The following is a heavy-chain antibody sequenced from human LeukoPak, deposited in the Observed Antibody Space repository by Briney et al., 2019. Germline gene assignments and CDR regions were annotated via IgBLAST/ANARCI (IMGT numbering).Heavy chain of an antibody. CDR3: SRNPEMEYWFDP. CDR1: GFRFSAHS. J-gene: IGHJ5*02. CDR2: ISYDGKIK. Sequence: GGSLRLSCAASGFRFSAHSVHWVRQAPGKGLEWVAFISYDGKIKQYADSVKGRFTISRDNSKNTLFLQMNSLGTGDTAMYYCSRNPEMEYWFDPWGRGTLVTVSS. D-gene: IGHD1-1*01. V-gene: IGHV3-30*04.